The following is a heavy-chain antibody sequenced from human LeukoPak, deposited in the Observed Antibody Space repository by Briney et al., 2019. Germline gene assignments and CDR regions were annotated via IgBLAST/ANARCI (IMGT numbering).Heavy chain of an antibody. CDR1: GFTFSSYG. V-gene: IGHV3-30*02. J-gene: IGHJ4*02. CDR3: ARVPYEGGYYFDY. D-gene: IGHD2-8*01. CDR2: IRYDGSNK. Sequence: GGSLRLSCAASGFTFSSYGMHWVRQAPGKGLEWVAFIRYDGSNKYYADSVKGRFTISRDNSKNTLYLQMNSLRAEDTAVYYCARVPYEGGYYFDYWGQGTLVTVSS.